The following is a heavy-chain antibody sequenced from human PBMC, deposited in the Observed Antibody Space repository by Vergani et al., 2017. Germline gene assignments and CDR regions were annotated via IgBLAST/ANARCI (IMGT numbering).Heavy chain of an antibody. CDR1: GYTFTDYF. J-gene: IGHJ4*02. Sequence: QVQLVQSGAEVKKPGASVKVSCKASGYTFTDYFMHWVRQAPGQGLEWMGWINPNSGGTNYAQKFQGRVTMTRDTSISTAYMELSNLRSDDTAVYYCSRVGTSSNRDYFDYWGQGTLVTGSA. V-gene: IGHV1-2*02. CDR2: INPNSGGT. D-gene: IGHD1-14*01. CDR3: SRVGTSSNRDYFDY.